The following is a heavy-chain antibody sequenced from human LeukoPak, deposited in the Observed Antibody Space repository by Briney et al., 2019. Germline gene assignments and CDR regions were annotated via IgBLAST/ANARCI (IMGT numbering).Heavy chain of an antibody. D-gene: IGHD2-15*01. CDR2: INTYNGNT. J-gene: IGHJ4*02. V-gene: IGHV1-18*01. Sequence: ASVKVSCKASGYTFTNYGITWVRQAPGQGLEWMGWINTYNGNTNYGQKFQGGVTMTTDTSTTTAYMELRSLRSDDTAVYYCARPGDYCGGGSCYDYWGQGTLVTVSS. CDR1: GYTFTNYG. CDR3: ARPGDYCGGGSCYDY.